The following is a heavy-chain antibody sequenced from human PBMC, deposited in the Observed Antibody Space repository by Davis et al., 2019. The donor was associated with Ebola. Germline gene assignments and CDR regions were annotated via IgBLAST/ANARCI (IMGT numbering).Heavy chain of an antibody. D-gene: IGHD3-10*01. CDR3: ARDRASYYYGSGTYYYGMDV. CDR2: INHSGST. CDR1: GGSISSSSYY. J-gene: IGHJ6*02. Sequence: SETLSLTCTVSGGSISSSSYYWGWIRQPPGKGLEWIGEINHSGSTNYNPSLKSRVTISVDTSKNQFSLKLSSVTAADTAVYYCARDRASYYYGSGTYYYGMDVWGQGTTVTVSS. V-gene: IGHV4-39*07.